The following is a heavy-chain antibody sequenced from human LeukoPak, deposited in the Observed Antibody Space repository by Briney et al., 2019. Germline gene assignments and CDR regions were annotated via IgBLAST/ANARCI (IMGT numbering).Heavy chain of an antibody. D-gene: IGHD2-2*01. V-gene: IGHV3-21*01. Sequence: RGSLRLSCAASGFTFSSYSMNWVRQAPGKGLEWVSSISSSSSYIYYADSVKGRFTISRDNAKNSLYLQMNSLRAEDTAVYYCAKSSTSSQSPFDYWGQGTLVTVSS. CDR1: GFTFSSYS. CDR3: AKSSTSSQSPFDY. CDR2: ISSSSSYI. J-gene: IGHJ4*02.